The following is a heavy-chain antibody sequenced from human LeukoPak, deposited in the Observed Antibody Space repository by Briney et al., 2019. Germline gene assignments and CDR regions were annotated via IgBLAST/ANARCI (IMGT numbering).Heavy chain of an antibody. D-gene: IGHD5-12*01. CDR3: ARDNSVGDSAWWFDP. CDR2: TNPTGGST. Sequence: ASVKVSCKASGYTFTSYYMHWVRQAPGQGLEWMGLTNPTGGSTGYAQKFQGRVTMTRDMSTSTDYMELSSLRSEDTAIYYCARDNSVGDSAWWFDPWGQGTLVTVSS. CDR1: GYTFTSYY. V-gene: IGHV1-46*01. J-gene: IGHJ5*02.